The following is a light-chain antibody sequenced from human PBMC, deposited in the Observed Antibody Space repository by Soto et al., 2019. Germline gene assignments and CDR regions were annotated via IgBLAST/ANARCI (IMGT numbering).Light chain of an antibody. Sequence: DIQMTQSPSTLSASAGDRGTITCRASQSISTWLAWYQQKPGKAPKLLIYKASSLQSGVPSRFSGSGSGTEFTLTISSLQPDDFATYYCQQYDTYSITFGQGTRLEIK. CDR1: QSISTW. J-gene: IGKJ5*01. V-gene: IGKV1-5*03. CDR3: QQYDTYSIT. CDR2: KAS.